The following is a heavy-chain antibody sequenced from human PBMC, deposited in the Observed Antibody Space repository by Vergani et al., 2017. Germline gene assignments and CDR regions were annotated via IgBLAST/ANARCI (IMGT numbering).Heavy chain of an antibody. CDR2: IDPSDSYT. V-gene: IGHV5-10-1*03. Sequence: EVQLVQSGAEVKKPGESLRISCKGSGYSFTSYWISWVRQMPGKGLEWMGRIDPSDSYTNYSPSFQGQVTISADKSISTAYLQWSSLKASDTAMYYCASSEYYDYVWGSYRFDYWGQGTLVTVSS. D-gene: IGHD3-16*02. CDR3: ASSEYYDYVWGSYRFDY. CDR1: GYSFTSYW. J-gene: IGHJ4*02.